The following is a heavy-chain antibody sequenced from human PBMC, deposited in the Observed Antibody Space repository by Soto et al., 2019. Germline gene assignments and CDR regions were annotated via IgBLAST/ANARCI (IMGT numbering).Heavy chain of an antibody. D-gene: IGHD3-3*01. Sequence: PGESLKISCKGSGYSFTSYWIGWVRQMPGKGLEWMGIIYPGDSDTRYSPSFQGQVTISADKSISTAYLQWSSLKASDTAMYYCARLLQKTSYYYYYMDVWGKGTTVTVSS. V-gene: IGHV5-51*01. CDR3: ARLLQKTSYYYYYMDV. CDR2: IYPGDSDT. CDR1: GYSFTSYW. J-gene: IGHJ6*03.